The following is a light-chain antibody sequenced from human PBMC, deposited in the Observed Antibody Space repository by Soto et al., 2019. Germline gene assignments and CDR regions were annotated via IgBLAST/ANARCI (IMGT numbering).Light chain of an antibody. J-gene: IGKJ1*01. V-gene: IGKV1-9*01. CDR3: QQYHTFPT. CDR1: QGISNY. CDR2: AAS. Sequence: DIQLTQSPSFLSASVGDRVTITCRASQGISNYLTWYQQKPGKAPKLLIFAASTLQSGVPSRFSGSGSGTEFTLTISSLQPEDFATYYCQQYHTFPTFGQGTKVDIK.